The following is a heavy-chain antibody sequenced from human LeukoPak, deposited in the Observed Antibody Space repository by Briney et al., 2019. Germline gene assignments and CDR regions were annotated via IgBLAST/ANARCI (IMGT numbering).Heavy chain of an antibody. CDR2: ISYDGSNK. CDR1: GFTFSSYG. J-gene: IGHJ4*02. Sequence: PGRSLRLSCAASGFTFSSYGMHWVRQAPGKGLEWVAVISYDGSNKYYADSVKGRFTISRDNSKNTLYLQMNSLRAEDTAVYYCARPRPPRGSYRYFDYWGQGTLVTVSS. CDR3: ARPRPPRGSYRYFDY. D-gene: IGHD1-26*01. V-gene: IGHV3-30*03.